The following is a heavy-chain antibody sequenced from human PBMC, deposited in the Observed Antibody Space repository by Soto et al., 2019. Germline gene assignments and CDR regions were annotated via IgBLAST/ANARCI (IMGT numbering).Heavy chain of an antibody. V-gene: IGHV1-2*04. D-gene: IGHD6-19*01. CDR2: INPNSGGT. J-gene: IGHJ5*02. Sequence: ASVKVSCKASGYTFTCYYMHWVRQAPGQGLEWMGWINPNSGGTNYAQKFQGWITMTRDTSISTAYMELSRLRSDDTAVYYCARGLGAVAVDSWFDPWGQGTLVTVSS. CDR3: ARGLGAVAVDSWFDP. CDR1: GYTFTCYY.